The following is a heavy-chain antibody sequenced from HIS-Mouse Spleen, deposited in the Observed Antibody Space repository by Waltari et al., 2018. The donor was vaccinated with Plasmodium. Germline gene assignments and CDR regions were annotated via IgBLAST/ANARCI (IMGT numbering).Heavy chain of an antibody. J-gene: IGHJ1*01. CDR2: INPNSGGT. CDR3: ARVLGYKAAAGTFVEYFQH. D-gene: IGHD6-13*01. CDR1: GYTFTGYY. V-gene: IGHV1-2*02. Sequence: QVQLVQSGAEVKKPGASVKVSCKASGYTFTGYYMHWVRQAPGHGLEWMGWINPNSGGTNYGQKFQGMVTMTRDTSISTAYMELSRLRSDDTAVYYCARVLGYKAAAGTFVEYFQHWGQGTLVTVSS.